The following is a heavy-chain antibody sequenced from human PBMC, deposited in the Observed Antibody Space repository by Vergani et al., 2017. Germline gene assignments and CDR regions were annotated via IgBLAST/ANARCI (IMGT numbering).Heavy chain of an antibody. D-gene: IGHD3-22*01. CDR1: GGSISSYY. Sequence: QVQLQESGPGLVKPSETLSLTCTVSGGSISSYYWSWIRQPPRKGLEWIGYIYYSGSTNYNPSLTSRVTISVDTSKNQFSLKLSSVTAADTAVYYCARGVSNYYDSSGYYGYWGQGTLVTVSS. CDR3: ARGVSNYYDSSGYYGY. V-gene: IGHV4-59*01. CDR2: IYYSGST. J-gene: IGHJ4*02.